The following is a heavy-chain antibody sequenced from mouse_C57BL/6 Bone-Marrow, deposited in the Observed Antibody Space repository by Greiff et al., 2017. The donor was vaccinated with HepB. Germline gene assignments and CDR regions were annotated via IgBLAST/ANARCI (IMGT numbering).Heavy chain of an antibody. CDR3: ARGALFAY. CDR2: IYPGDGDT. V-gene: IGHV1-80*01. Sequence: QVHVKQSGAELVKPGASVKISCKASGYAFSSYWMNWVKQRPGKGLEWIGQIYPGDGDTNYNGKFKGKATLTADKSSSTAYMQLSSLTSEDSAVYFCARGALFAYWGQGTLVTVSA. CDR1: GYAFSSYW. J-gene: IGHJ3*01.